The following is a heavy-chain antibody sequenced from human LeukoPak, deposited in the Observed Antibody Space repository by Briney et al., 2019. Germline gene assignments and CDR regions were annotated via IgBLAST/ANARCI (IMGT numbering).Heavy chain of an antibody. J-gene: IGHJ6*04. CDR3: AELGITMIGGV. Sequence: GGSLRLSCAASGFTFSNAWMSWVRQAPGKGLEWVSYISSSGSTIYYADSVKGRFTISRDNAKNSLYLQMNSLRAEDTAVYYCAELGITMIGGVWGKGATVTISS. V-gene: IGHV3-11*04. D-gene: IGHD3-10*02. CDR1: GFTFSNAW. CDR2: ISSSGSTI.